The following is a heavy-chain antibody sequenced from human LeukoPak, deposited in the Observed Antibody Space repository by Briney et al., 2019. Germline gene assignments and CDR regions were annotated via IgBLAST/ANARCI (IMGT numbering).Heavy chain of an antibody. D-gene: IGHD2-2*01. J-gene: IGHJ4*02. Sequence: PSEPLSLTCAVSGGPISSSNWWSWVRQPPGKGLEWIGEIYHSGSTNYNPSLKSRVTISVDKSKNQFSLKLSSVTAADTAVYYCARDLSSWQYYFDYWGQGTLVTVSS. CDR3: ARDLSSWQYYFDY. V-gene: IGHV4-4*02. CDR1: GGPISSSNW. CDR2: IYHSGST.